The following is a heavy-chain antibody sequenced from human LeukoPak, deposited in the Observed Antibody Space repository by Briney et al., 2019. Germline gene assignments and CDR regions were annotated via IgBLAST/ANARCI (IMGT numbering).Heavy chain of an antibody. CDR2: LSASGDRT. CDR1: GFTFSSSS. CDR3: ARVAEWDLTIYYFDY. Sequence: GESLRLSCAASGFTFSSSSMSWVRQPPGRGLEWVSALSASGDRTYYADSVKGRFTISRDNSKNTLYLQMNSLRAEDTAVYYCARVAEWDLTIYYFDYWGQGTLVTVSS. J-gene: IGHJ4*02. D-gene: IGHD1-26*01. V-gene: IGHV3-23*01.